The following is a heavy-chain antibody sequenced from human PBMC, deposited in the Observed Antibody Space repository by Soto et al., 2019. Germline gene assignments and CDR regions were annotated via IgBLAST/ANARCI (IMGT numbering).Heavy chain of an antibody. Sequence: SETLSLTCTVSGGSVNSDGYCWSWIRQHPGKGLEWIGYIHYSGATYYNPSLKSRLTISVDTSKNQFSLQLSSVIAADTALYYCARESYSFGRAFDIWGQGTLVTVSS. CDR2: IHYSGAT. CDR1: GGSVNSDGYC. CDR3: ARESYSFGRAFDI. J-gene: IGHJ4*02. D-gene: IGHD5-12*01. V-gene: IGHV4-31*03.